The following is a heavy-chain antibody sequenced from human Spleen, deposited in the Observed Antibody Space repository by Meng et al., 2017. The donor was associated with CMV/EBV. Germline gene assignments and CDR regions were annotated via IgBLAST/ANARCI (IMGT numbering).Heavy chain of an antibody. J-gene: IGHJ6*02. Sequence: GSLRLSCAVYGGSFSGYYWSWIRQPPGKALEWIGEINHSGSTNYNPSLKSRVTISVDTSKNQFSLKLSSLTAADTAVYYCARAGYYYYGMDVWGQGTTVTVSS. D-gene: IGHD3-10*01. V-gene: IGHV4-34*01. CDR2: INHSGST. CDR1: GGSFSGYY. CDR3: ARAGYYYYGMDV.